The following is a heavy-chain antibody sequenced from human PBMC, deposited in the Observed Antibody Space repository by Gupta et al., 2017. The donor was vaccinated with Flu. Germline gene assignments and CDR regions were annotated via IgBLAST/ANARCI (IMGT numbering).Heavy chain of an antibody. V-gene: IGHV4-39*01. J-gene: IGHJ5*02. CDR1: GVSTSRSTSY. D-gene: IGHD1-1*01. Sequence: QLQLQESGPGLVRPSETLSLTCTAPGVSTSRSTSYWGWIRHPPGKGLEWIGSIYFSGSTYYNPSLKSRVTVSGDTSKHQFSLELSSVTAADTAVYYCACHRRLGYPAVYFDPWGQGSLVTVSS. CDR2: IYFSGST. CDR3: ACHRRLGYPAVYFDP.